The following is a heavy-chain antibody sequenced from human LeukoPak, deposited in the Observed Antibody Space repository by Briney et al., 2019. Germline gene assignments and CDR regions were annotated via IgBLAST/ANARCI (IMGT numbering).Heavy chain of an antibody. CDR3: ARFRGVVSSSLLDF. Sequence: SETLSLTCTVSGDSISSSGYYWGWIRQPPGKGPEWIGIIHFSGTTYYNPSLKSRVTISVDTSKNQFSLKLTSVTAADTAVYYCARFRGVVSSSLLDFWGQGTLVTVSS. CDR1: GDSISSSGYY. V-gene: IGHV4-39*01. D-gene: IGHD3-10*01. J-gene: IGHJ4*02. CDR2: IHFSGTT.